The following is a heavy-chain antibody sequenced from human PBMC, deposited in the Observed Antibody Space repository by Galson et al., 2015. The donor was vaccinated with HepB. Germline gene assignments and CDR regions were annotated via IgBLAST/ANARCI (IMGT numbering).Heavy chain of an antibody. CDR2: ISSSSSTI. J-gene: IGHJ4*02. CDR1: GFTFSSYS. CDR3: ARPITIFGVVIPSFGY. D-gene: IGHD3-3*01. V-gene: IGHV3-48*02. Sequence: SLRLSCAASGFTFSSYSMNWVRQAPGKGLEWVSYISSSSSTIYYADSVKGRFTISRDNAKNSLYLQMNSLRDEDTAVYYCARPITIFGVVIPSFGYWGQGTLVTVSS.